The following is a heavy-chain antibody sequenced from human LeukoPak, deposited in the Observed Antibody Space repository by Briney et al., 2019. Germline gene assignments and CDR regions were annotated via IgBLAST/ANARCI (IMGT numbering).Heavy chain of an antibody. V-gene: IGHV3-23*01. D-gene: IGHD5-18*01. Sequence: GGSLRLSCAASGFTFSSYAMSWVRQAPGKGLEWVSAISGSGGSTYYADSVKGRFTISRDNSKNTLYLQMNSLRAEDTAVYYCAKGGDTAMVFGTYFDYWGQGTLVTVSS. CDR3: AKGGDTAMVFGTYFDY. CDR2: ISGSGGST. J-gene: IGHJ4*02. CDR1: GFTFSSYA.